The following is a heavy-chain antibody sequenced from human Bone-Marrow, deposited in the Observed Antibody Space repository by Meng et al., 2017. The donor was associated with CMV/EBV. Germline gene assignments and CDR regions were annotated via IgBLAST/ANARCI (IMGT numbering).Heavy chain of an antibody. CDR1: GFTFSSYA. D-gene: IGHD3-3*01. CDR3: AKERPYYDFWSGYSYYYGRDV. Sequence: GGSLRLSCAASGFTFSSYAMSWVRQAPGKGLEWVSAISGSGGSTYYADSVKGRFTISRDNSKNTLYLQMNSLRAEDTAVYYCAKERPYYDFWSGYSYYYGRDVWGQGTTVTVSS. J-gene: IGHJ6*02. CDR2: ISGSGGST. V-gene: IGHV3-23*01.